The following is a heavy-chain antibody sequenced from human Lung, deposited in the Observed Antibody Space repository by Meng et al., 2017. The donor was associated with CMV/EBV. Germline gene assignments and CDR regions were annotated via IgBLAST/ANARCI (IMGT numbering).Heavy chain of an antibody. V-gene: IGHV4-4*02. D-gene: IGHD3-10*01. CDR2: IPHRGSS. Sequence: QVELREPCPALVKPSEPLSLTCAVSGDSITNHNWWAWVRQPPGKGLEWIGEIPHRGSSAYNPSLKSRVSMSIDKSKNQFSLKLTSVTAADTAVYHCLRRSGGSVWGQGTLVTVSS. J-gene: IGHJ1*01. CDR3: LRRSGGSV. CDR1: GDSITNHNW.